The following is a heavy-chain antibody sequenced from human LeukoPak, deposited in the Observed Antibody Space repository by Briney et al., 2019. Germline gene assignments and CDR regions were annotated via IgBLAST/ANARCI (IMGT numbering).Heavy chain of an antibody. CDR1: GGSISSGSYY. Sequence: SQTLSLTCTVSGGSISSGSYYWSWIRQPAGKGLEWIGRIYTSGSTNYNPSLKSRVTISVDTSKNQFSLKLSSVTAADPAVYYCAGEELPYNWFGPWGQGTLVT. J-gene: IGHJ5*02. CDR3: AGEELPYNWFGP. CDR2: IYTSGST. V-gene: IGHV4-61*02. D-gene: IGHD3-10*01.